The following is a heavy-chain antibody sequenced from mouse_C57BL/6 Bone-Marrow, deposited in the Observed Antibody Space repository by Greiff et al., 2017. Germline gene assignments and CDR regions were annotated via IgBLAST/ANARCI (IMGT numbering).Heavy chain of an antibody. CDR1: GFTFSDYG. CDR2: ISSGSSTI. CDR3: AWYYSNLFDY. Sequence: EVKLVESGGGLVKPGGSLKLSCAASGFTFSDYGMHWVRQAPEKGLEWVAYISSGSSTIYSADTVKGRFTISRDTDKNTLFLQMTSLRSEDTAMYYCAWYYSNLFDYWGQGTTLTVSS. D-gene: IGHD2-5*01. V-gene: IGHV5-17*01. J-gene: IGHJ2*01.